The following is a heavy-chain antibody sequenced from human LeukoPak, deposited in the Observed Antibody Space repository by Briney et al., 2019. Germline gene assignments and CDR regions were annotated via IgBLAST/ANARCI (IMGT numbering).Heavy chain of an antibody. Sequence: GASVKVSCKASGYTFTSYGISWVRQAPGQGLEWMGWINPNSGGTNYAQKFQGRVTMTRNTSISTAYMELSSLRSEDTAVYYCARGGYGSGSYAYYYYYMDVWGKGTTVTISS. CDR1: GYTFTSYG. V-gene: IGHV1-8*01. CDR2: INPNSGGT. CDR3: ARGGYGSGSYAYYYYYMDV. D-gene: IGHD3-10*01. J-gene: IGHJ6*03.